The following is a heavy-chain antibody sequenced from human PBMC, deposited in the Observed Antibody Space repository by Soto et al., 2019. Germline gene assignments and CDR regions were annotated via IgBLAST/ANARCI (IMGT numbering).Heavy chain of an antibody. CDR1: GFTFSSYA. CDR2: ISGSGGST. D-gene: IGHD5-18*01. Sequence: PGGSLRLSCAASGFTFSSYAMSWVRQAPGKGLEWVSAISGSGGSTYYADTVKGRFTISRDNAKNTLYLQMNSLRAEDTAVYYCAREEYSYGYYYMDVWGKGTTVTVSS. V-gene: IGHV3-23*01. J-gene: IGHJ6*03. CDR3: AREEYSYGYYYMDV.